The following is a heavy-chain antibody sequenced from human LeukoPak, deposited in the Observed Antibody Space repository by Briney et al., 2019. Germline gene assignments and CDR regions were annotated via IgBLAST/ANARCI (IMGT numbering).Heavy chain of an antibody. V-gene: IGHV4-59*01. Sequence: SQTLSLTCTVSGASISSYYWSWIRQSPDKGLEWMGYIYNSGTTSYNPSLKSRLTISLDTSRNQVSLKLTSVTAADTAMYYCARDTVAAILWGQGTLVTVSS. CDR2: IYNSGTT. D-gene: IGHD2-21*02. J-gene: IGHJ4*02. CDR3: ARDTVAAIL. CDR1: GASISSYY.